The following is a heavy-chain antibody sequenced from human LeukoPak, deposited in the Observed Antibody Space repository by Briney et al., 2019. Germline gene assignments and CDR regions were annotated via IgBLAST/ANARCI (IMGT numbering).Heavy chain of an antibody. CDR3: ARRRLQLMGPTDV. V-gene: IGHV5-51*01. D-gene: IGHD5-18*01. Sequence: PGESLQISCQCSGSSFTSYWIGWVGQLPGKGLEWMGIIYPGDSDTRYSPSFQGQVTISADKSISTAYLQWSSLKASDTAMYYCARRRLQLMGPTDVWGQGTTVTVSS. CDR2: IYPGDSDT. CDR1: GSSFTSYW. J-gene: IGHJ6*02.